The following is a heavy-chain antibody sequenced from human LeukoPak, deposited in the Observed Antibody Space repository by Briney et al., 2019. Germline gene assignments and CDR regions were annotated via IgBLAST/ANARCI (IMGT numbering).Heavy chain of an antibody. V-gene: IGHV4-39*07. J-gene: IGHJ6*03. Sequence: SETLSLTCTVSGGSINNNIHYWGWIRQPPGKGLEWIGTIFYSGQTYYSPSLKSRVTISVDTSKNQFSLELRSVTAADTAVYYCARARGYKFYYYYYMDVWGKGTTVTISS. D-gene: IGHD3-22*01. CDR3: ARARGYKFYYYYYMDV. CDR2: IFYSGQT. CDR1: GGSINNNIHY.